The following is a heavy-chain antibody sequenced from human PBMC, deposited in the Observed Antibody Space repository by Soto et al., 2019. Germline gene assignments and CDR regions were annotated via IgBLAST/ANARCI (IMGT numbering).Heavy chain of an antibody. CDR3: AKSGSSWYDPYYGMDV. V-gene: IGHV3-30*18. CDR1: GFTFSSYG. D-gene: IGHD6-13*01. J-gene: IGHJ6*02. Sequence: GGSLRLSCAASGFTFSSYGMHWVRQAPGKGLEWVAVISYDGSNKYYADSVKGRFTISRDNSKNTLYLQMNSLRAEDTAVYYCAKSGSSWYDPYYGMDVWGQGTTVTVSS. CDR2: ISYDGSNK.